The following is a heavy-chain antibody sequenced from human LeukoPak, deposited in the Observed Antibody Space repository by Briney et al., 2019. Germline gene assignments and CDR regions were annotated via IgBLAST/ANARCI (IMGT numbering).Heavy chain of an antibody. CDR1: GYNFTIYW. CDR3: ARAGYSSSWYFDY. Sequence: GESLKISCKGSGYNFTIYWIVWVRQMPGKGLEWMGIIYPGDSDTRYSPSFQGQVTISADKSISTAYLQWSSLKASDTAMYYCARAGYSSSWYFDYWGQGTLVTVSS. CDR2: IYPGDSDT. D-gene: IGHD6-13*01. J-gene: IGHJ4*02. V-gene: IGHV5-51*01.